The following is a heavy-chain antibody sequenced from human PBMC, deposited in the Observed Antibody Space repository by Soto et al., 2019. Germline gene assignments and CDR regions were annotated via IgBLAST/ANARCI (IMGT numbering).Heavy chain of an antibody. D-gene: IGHD6-13*01. CDR3: ARDRALDSSWYPYFDY. CDR2: IIPIFGTA. Sequence: QVQLAQSGAEVKKPGSSVKVSCKASGGTFSSYAISWVRQAPGQGLEWMGGIIPIFGTANYAQKFQGRVTITADESTSTAYMELSSLRSEDTAVYYCARDRALDSSWYPYFDYWGQGTLVTVSS. V-gene: IGHV1-69*01. CDR1: GGTFSSYA. J-gene: IGHJ4*02.